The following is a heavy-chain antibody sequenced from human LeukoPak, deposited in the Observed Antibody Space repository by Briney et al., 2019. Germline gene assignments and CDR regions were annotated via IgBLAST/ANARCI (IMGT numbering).Heavy chain of an antibody. CDR2: IYYSGST. CDR3: VGSSKTFDY. J-gene: IGHJ4*02. D-gene: IGHD2-15*01. Sequence: SETLSLTCTVSGGSISSGDYYWSWIRQPPGKGLEWIGYIYYSGSTYYNPSLKSRVTMSVDTSKNQFSLKLSSVTAADTAVYYCVGSSKTFDYWGQGTLVTVSS. V-gene: IGHV4-30-4*01. CDR1: GGSISSGDYY.